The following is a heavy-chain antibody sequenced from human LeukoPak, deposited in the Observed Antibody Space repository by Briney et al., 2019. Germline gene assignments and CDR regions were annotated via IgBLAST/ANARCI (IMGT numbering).Heavy chain of an antibody. CDR3: ARVGCSSTSCSWFDP. J-gene: IGHJ5*02. D-gene: IGHD2-2*01. CDR1: GGSISSYY. CDR2: IYYSGST. Sequence: SETLSLTCTVSGGSISSYYWNWIRQPPGKGLEWIGYIYYSGSTNYNPSLKSRVTISVDTSKNQFSLKLSSVTAADTAVYYCARVGCSSTSCSWFDPWGQGTLVTVSS. V-gene: IGHV4-59*01.